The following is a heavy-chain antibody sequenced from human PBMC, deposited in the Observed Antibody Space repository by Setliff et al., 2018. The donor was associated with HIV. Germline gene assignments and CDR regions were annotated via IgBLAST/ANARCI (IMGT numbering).Heavy chain of an antibody. V-gene: IGHV5-51*01. J-gene: IGHJ3*02. Sequence: GESLTISCEASGYSFTAFWIGWVRQIPGKGLEWMGIIYPADSDTRYSPSFQGQVTISADKSINTAYLEWSSLDASDTAIYYCARHRPYTNSPPGGPFDMWGQGTGVTVSS. CDR3: ARHRPYTNSPPGGPFDM. D-gene: IGHD6-6*01. CDR2: IYPADSDT. CDR1: GYSFTAFW.